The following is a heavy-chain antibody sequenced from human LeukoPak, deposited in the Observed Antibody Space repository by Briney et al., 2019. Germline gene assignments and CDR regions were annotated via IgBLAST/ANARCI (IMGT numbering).Heavy chain of an antibody. Sequence: PGGSLRLSCVASGISLRSYSVHWVRQAPGKGLEWVALTSHDESNKKYADSVRGRCTISRDNSRDTVFLQLSNLRHEDTAVYYCAKGDAAWAYRTDFWGPGTRVTVSS. V-gene: IGHV3-30-3*01. CDR1: GISLRSYS. CDR3: AKGDAAWAYRTDF. J-gene: IGHJ4*02. D-gene: IGHD2-21*01. CDR2: TSHDESNK.